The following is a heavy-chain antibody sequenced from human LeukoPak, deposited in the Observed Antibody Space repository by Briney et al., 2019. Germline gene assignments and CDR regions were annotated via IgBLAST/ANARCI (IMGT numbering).Heavy chain of an antibody. V-gene: IGHV3-9*01. CDR1: GFTFDDYA. J-gene: IGHJ4*02. D-gene: IGHD2-21*02. CDR2: ISWNSGSI. CDR3: TRSVVTTADFDY. Sequence: PGRSLRLSCAASGFTFDDYAMHWVRQAPGKGLEWVSGISWNSGSIGYADSVKGRFTISRDNSKSTLYPHLNIPRPEDTAVYYCTRSVVTTADFDYWGQGTLVTVSS.